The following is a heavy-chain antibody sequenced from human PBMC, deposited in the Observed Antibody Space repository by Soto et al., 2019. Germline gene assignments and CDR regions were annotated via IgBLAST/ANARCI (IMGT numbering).Heavy chain of an antibody. V-gene: IGHV3-21*01. D-gene: IGHD2-2*03. CDR1: GFTFSSYS. CDR2: ISSSSSYI. Sequence: GGSLRLSCAASGFTFSSYSMNWLRQAPGKGLEWVSSISSSSSYIYYADSVKGRFTISRDNAKNSLYLQMNSLRAEDTAVYYCARDIESLDIVVVPAAINAFDIWGQGTMVTVSS. CDR3: ARDIESLDIVVVPAAINAFDI. J-gene: IGHJ3*02.